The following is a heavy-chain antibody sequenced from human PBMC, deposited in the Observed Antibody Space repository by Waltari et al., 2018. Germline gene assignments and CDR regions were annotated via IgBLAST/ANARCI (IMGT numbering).Heavy chain of an antibody. CDR2: ISGSGGST. V-gene: IGHV3-23*01. J-gene: IGHJ4*02. D-gene: IGHD5-18*01. CDR1: GFNVSSYA. CDR3: AKDRGGYSYGRPFDF. Sequence: EVQLLESGGGLVQPGGSLGLSCAASGFNVSSYAMSWLRQAPGKGLEWVPAISGSGGSTYYADSVKGRFTISRDNSKNTLYLQMNSLRAEDTAVYYCAKDRGGYSYGRPFDFWGQGTLVTVSS.